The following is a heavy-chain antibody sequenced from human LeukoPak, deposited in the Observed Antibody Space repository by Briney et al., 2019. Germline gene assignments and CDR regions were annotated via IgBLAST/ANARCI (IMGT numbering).Heavy chain of an antibody. CDR3: ARFAGGGSGYFYYMDV. D-gene: IGHD2-8*02. J-gene: IGHJ6*03. V-gene: IGHV4-59*01. Sequence: TPSETLSLTCNVSGGSIRGYYWSWIRQPPGKGLEWIGYIYSSGSTNYNPSLKSRVTMSVDTSKNQFSLKVSSVTAADTAVYYCARFAGGGSGYFYYMDVWGKGTTVTVSS. CDR2: IYSSGST. CDR1: GGSIRGYY.